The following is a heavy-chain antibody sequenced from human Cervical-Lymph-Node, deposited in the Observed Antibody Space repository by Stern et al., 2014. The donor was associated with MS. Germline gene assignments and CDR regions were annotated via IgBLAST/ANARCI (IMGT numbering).Heavy chain of an antibody. CDR1: GGTFSNYA. J-gene: IGHJ4*02. CDR3: TRGEAAAFDY. Sequence: VQLLESGAEVKKPGSSVKVSCKASGGTFSNYAFNWVRQAPGQGLEWMGGVIPMFATSNYAQKFQGRVTITADESTSTTYMEVSSLTSEDTAVYYCTRGEAAAFDYWGQGTLVTVSS. V-gene: IGHV1-69*01. CDR2: VIPMFATS. D-gene: IGHD2-2*01.